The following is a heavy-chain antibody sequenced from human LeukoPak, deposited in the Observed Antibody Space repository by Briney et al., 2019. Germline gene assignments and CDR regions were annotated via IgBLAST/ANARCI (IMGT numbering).Heavy chain of an antibody. J-gene: IGHJ4*02. CDR2: ISGSGGST. V-gene: IGHV3-23*01. Sequence: GGSLRLSCAASGFTFSSYAMSWVRQAPGKGLEWVSAISGSGGSTYYADSVKGRFTISRDNSKNTLYLQMNSLRAEDTAVYYRAKDAPPYHSSGYLHFDYWGQGTLVTVSS. CDR1: GFTFSSYA. CDR3: AKDAPPYHSSGYLHFDY. D-gene: IGHD3-22*01.